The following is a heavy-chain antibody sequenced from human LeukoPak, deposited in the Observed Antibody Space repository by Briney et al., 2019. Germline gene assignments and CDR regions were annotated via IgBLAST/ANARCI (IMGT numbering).Heavy chain of an antibody. CDR1: GYTFTSYA. CDR3: ASARNSSLDY. Sequence: ASVKVSCKASGYTFTSYAMHWVRQAPGQRLEWMGWINAGNGNTKYSQKFQGRVTMTRDTSISTAYMELSRLRSDDTAVYYCASARNSSLDYWGQGTLVTVSS. V-gene: IGHV1-3*01. D-gene: IGHD6-19*01. CDR2: INAGNGNT. J-gene: IGHJ4*02.